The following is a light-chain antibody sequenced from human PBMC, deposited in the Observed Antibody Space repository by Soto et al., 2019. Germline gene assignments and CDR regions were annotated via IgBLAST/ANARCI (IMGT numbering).Light chain of an antibody. Sequence: DIQMTQSPSSLSASVGDRVTITCRASQDINNYLAWYQHKPGKVPKPLIYAASTLRSGVPSRFSGSGSGTDFTRAISSLQPEDVATYYYQNYNTVPPVTFGPGTKVDV. V-gene: IGKV1-27*01. J-gene: IGKJ3*01. CDR2: AAS. CDR3: QNYNTVPPVT. CDR1: QDINNY.